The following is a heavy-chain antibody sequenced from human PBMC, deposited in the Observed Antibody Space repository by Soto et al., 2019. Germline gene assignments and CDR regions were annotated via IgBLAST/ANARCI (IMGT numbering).Heavy chain of an antibody. J-gene: IGHJ5*02. V-gene: IGHV4-34*01. D-gene: IGHD3-10*01. CDR3: ARVLNRRGRRGVMNRGWCDP. Sequence: QMELQEWGAGLLKPSETLSLTCAVCGGSFTDYYWSWIRQPPGTGLEWIGEVNHGGSTNYNTSRSRRVTISVATSKNQFPLNLTSVTAADTAVYYCARVLNRRGRRGVMNRGWCDPWGQGVLVTVSS. CDR2: VNHGGST. CDR1: GGSFTDYY.